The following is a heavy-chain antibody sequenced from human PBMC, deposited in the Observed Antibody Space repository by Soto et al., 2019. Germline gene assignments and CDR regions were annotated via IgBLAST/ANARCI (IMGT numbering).Heavy chain of an antibody. V-gene: IGHV3-48*02. Sequence: GGSLSLSRAASGFSFSTYNLDCDRQAPGKRPEWIAYISTTSFTIYYEDSVKGSFTISRDNDRNSLYLEMNSLRDEDTAVYYCARDRCYDGTCYSASDSWGQGTLVTVSS. CDR2: ISTTSFTI. CDR1: GFSFSTYN. CDR3: ARDRCYDGTCYSASDS. D-gene: IGHD2-15*01. J-gene: IGHJ5*01.